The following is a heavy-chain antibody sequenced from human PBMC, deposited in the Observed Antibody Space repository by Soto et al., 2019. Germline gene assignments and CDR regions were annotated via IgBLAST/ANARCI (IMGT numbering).Heavy chain of an antibody. V-gene: IGHV4-59*01. D-gene: IGHD4-17*01. J-gene: IGHJ2*01. Sequence: TLSLTCTVSGGSISSYYWSWIRQPPGKGLEWIGYIYYSGSTNYNPSLKSRVTISVDTSKNQFSLKLSSVTAADTAVYYCAKTTTVVTPMWYFDLWGRGTLVTVSS. CDR2: IYYSGST. CDR3: AKTTTVVTPMWYFDL. CDR1: GGSISSYY.